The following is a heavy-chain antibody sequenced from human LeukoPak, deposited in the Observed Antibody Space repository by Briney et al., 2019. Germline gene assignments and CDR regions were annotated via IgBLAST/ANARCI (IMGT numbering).Heavy chain of an antibody. CDR3: ARDPVGGSTIFDY. CDR2: TYYRSKWYY. V-gene: IGHV6-1*01. CDR1: GDSVSSNSAA. D-gene: IGHD1-26*01. Sequence: SQTLSLTCGISGDSVSSNSAAWNWIRQSPSRGLEWLGRTYYRSKWYYDYAVAVKSRISINPDTSKNRFSLQLSSVTPEDTAVYYCARDPVGGSTIFDYWGQGTLVTVSS. J-gene: IGHJ4*02.